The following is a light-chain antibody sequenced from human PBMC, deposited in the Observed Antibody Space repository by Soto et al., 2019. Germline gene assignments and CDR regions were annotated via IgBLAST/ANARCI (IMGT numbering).Light chain of an antibody. Sequence: EIVLTQSPCTLSLSPGERATLSCRASQSVSSSYLAWYQQKPGQAPRLLIYGASSRATGIPDRFSGSGSGTEFTLTISRLEPEDFAVYYCQQYGSSPPWTFGQGTKVEIK. CDR2: GAS. CDR3: QQYGSSPPWT. J-gene: IGKJ1*01. V-gene: IGKV3-20*01. CDR1: QSVSSSY.